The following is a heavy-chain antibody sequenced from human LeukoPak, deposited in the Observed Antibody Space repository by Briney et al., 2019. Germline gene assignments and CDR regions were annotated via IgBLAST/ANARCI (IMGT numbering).Heavy chain of an antibody. CDR2: IKQDGSEK. J-gene: IGHJ6*02. Sequence: GGSLRLSCAASGFTLSSYWMSWVRQAPGKGLEWVANIKQDGSEKYYVDSVKGRFTISRDNAKNSLYLQMNSLRAEDTAVYFCARGGFWSGYYNYYGMDVWGQGTTVTVSS. CDR1: GFTLSSYW. D-gene: IGHD3-3*01. CDR3: ARGGFWSGYYNYYGMDV. V-gene: IGHV3-7*02.